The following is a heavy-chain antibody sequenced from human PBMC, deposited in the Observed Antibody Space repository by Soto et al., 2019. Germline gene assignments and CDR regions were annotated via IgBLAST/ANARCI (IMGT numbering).Heavy chain of an antibody. V-gene: IGHV4-31*03. CDR3: ARSGGYYYDSSTFDY. CDR2: IYYSGST. Sequence: NPSETLSLTCTVSCGSISSGGYYWSWIRQHPGKGLEWIGYIYYSGSTYYNPSLKSRVTISVDTSKNQFSLKLSSVTAADTAVYYCARSGGYYYDSSTFDYRGQGTLVTVSS. J-gene: IGHJ4*02. CDR1: CGSISSGGYY. D-gene: IGHD3-22*01.